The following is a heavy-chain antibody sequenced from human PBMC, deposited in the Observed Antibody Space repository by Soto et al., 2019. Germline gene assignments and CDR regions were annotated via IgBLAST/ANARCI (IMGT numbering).Heavy chain of an antibody. D-gene: IGHD4-17*01. CDR3: ARALYGDYHDY. J-gene: IGHJ4*02. Sequence: GASVKVSCKTSGYTFTTYGVHWVRLAPGERLEWMGWINPTNDFTKYSQKFQGRVTITRDTSANTAYMELSSLRSEDTAVYYCARALYGDYHDYWGQGTLVTVSS. V-gene: IGHV1-3*01. CDR2: INPTNDFT. CDR1: GYTFTTYG.